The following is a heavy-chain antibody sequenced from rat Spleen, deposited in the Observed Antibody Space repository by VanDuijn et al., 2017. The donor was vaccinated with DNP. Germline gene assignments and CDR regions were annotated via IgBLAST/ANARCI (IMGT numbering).Heavy chain of an antibody. CDR1: GFTFSSFP. D-gene: IGHD1-1*01. Sequence: EVQLVESGGGLVQPGRSMKLSCAASGFTFSSFPMAWVRQAPKKGLEWVATIVYDGSGSYYGDSVMGRFIISRDNAKNTLYLQMDSLRSEDTATYFCTTHGSITSVSTGAMNVWGQGTSVTVSS. V-gene: IGHV5-46*01. J-gene: IGHJ4*01. CDR2: IVYDGSGS. CDR3: TTHGSITSVSTGAMNV.